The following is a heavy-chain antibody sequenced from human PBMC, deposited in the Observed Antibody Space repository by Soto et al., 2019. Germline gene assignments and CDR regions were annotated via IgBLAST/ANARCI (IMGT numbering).Heavy chain of an antibody. Sequence: QVQLVESGGGVVQPGSSLRLSCAASGFTFSSYGMHWVRQAPGKGLEWVAVISYDGSNKYYADSVKGRFTISRDNSKNTLYLQMNSLRAEDTAVYYCAKGSPYGVVWFGELPDYWGQGTLVTVSS. V-gene: IGHV3-30*18. J-gene: IGHJ4*02. CDR2: ISYDGSNK. CDR3: AKGSPYGVVWFGELPDY. D-gene: IGHD3-10*01. CDR1: GFTFSSYG.